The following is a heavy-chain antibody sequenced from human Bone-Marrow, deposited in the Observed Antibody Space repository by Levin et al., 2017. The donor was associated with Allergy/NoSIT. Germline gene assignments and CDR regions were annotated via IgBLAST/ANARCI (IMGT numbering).Heavy chain of an antibody. CDR3: ASEFMDV. V-gene: IGHV1-24*01. CDR1: GHPLSAIA. Sequence: GASVKVSCKVSGHPLSAIAIVWVRQAPGKGLEWMALFDPEDGEKTYAQTFQGRVTLTEDTSIDTIYMELTSLRSEDTAVYFCASEFMDVWGQGTTVTVSS. J-gene: IGHJ6*02. CDR2: FDPEDGEK.